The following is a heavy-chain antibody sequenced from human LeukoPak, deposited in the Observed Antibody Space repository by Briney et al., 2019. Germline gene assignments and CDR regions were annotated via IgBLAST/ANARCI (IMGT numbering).Heavy chain of an antibody. CDR2: INSDGSST. D-gene: IGHD3-10*01. CDR3: ARWGLGKGDAFDI. CDR1: GFTFSSYW. Sequence: GGSPRLSCAASGFTFSSYWMHWVRQAPGKGLVWVSRINSDGSSTTYADSVRGRFTISRDNAKNTLYLQMNSLRAEDTAVYYCARWGLGKGDAFDIWGQGTMLTVSS. V-gene: IGHV3-74*01. J-gene: IGHJ3*02.